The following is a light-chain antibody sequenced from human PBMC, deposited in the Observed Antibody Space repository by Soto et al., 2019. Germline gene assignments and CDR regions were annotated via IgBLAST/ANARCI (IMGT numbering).Light chain of an antibody. CDR1: QGIKND. Sequence: AIQMTQSPSSLSASVGDRVTITCRASQGIKNDLGWYQQKPGKAPKLLISAASCLDSGVPSRFSGSGSGTDFTLTITSLQPEDFATYYCLQDYSYPFTFGGGTRVEVK. J-gene: IGKJ4*01. CDR2: AAS. CDR3: LQDYSYPFT. V-gene: IGKV1-6*01.